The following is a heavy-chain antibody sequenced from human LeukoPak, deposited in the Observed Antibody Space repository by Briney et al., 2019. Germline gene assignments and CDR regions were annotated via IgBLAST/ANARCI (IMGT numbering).Heavy chain of an antibody. Sequence: GGSLRLSCAASGFTFSSNWMSWVRQAPGKGLEWVASIKEDGSYKYYVDSVKGRFTISRDNAKNSLDLQMNSLRVDDTAVYYCARGGGSPAPWGQGTLVTVSS. CDR2: IKEDGSYK. CDR3: ARGGGSPAP. V-gene: IGHV3-7*01. CDR1: GFTFSSNW. D-gene: IGHD2-15*01. J-gene: IGHJ5*02.